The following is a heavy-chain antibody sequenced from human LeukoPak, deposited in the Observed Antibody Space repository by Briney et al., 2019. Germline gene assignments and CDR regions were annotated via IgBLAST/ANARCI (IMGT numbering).Heavy chain of an antibody. D-gene: IGHD3-22*01. J-gene: IGHJ3*02. CDR1: GFTFSNYN. V-gene: IGHV3-21*01. Sequence: GGSLRLSCAASGFTFSNYNMNWVRQAPGKGLEWVSSISSSSYIYYADSVKGRFTISRDNAKNSLYLQMNSLRADDTAVYYCARPLYDSSGYSAGAFDIWGQGTMVTVSS. CDR3: ARPLYDSSGYSAGAFDI. CDR2: ISSSSYI.